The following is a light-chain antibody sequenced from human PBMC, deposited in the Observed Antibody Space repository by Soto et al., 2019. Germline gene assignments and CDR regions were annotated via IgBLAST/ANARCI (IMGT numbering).Light chain of an antibody. J-gene: IGLJ3*02. CDR2: LNSDGSH. CDR3: QTWGTGIWV. CDR1: SGHSSYA. V-gene: IGLV4-69*01. Sequence: QSVLTQSPSASASLGASVKLTCTLSSGHSSYAIAWHQQQPEKGPRYLMKLNSDGSHSKGDGIPDRFSGPSSGAERYLTISSLQSEEEADYYCQTWGTGIWVFGGGTKLTVL.